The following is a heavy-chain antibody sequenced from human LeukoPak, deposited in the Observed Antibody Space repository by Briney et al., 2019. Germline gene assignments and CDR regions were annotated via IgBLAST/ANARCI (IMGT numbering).Heavy chain of an antibody. Sequence: GGSLRLSCAASGFTFSSYGMHWVRQAPGKGLEWVAVISYDGSNKYYADSVKGRFTISRDNSKNTLYLQMNSLRAEDTAVYYCAKGLGILGANDAFDIWGQGTMVTVSS. J-gene: IGHJ3*02. CDR1: GFTFSSYG. V-gene: IGHV3-30*18. CDR2: ISYDGSNK. CDR3: AKGLGILGANDAFDI.